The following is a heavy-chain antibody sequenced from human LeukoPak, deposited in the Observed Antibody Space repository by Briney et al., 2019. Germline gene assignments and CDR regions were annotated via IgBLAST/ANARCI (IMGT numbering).Heavy chain of an antibody. CDR1: GFTFSSYS. CDR3: ARDLGMRDLDY. V-gene: IGHV3-23*01. Sequence: GGSLRLSCAASGFTFSSYSMDWVRQAPGKGLEWVSAISGGGVSTYYADSVKGRFTISRDNSKNTLYLQMNSLRAEDTAVYYCARDLGMRDLDYWGQGTLVTVSS. CDR2: ISGGGVST. J-gene: IGHJ4*02. D-gene: IGHD7-27*01.